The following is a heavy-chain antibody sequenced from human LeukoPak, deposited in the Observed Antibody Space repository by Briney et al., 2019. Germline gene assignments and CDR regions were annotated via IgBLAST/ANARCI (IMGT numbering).Heavy chain of an antibody. CDR3: ALTLDDGYNFI. D-gene: IGHD5-24*01. J-gene: IGHJ4*02. Sequence: SETLSLTCAVYGGSFSGYYWSWIRQPPGKGLEWIGEINHRGSTNYNPSLKSRVTVSVDTSKNQFSLKLSSVTAADTAVYYCALTLDDGYNFIWGQGTLVTVSS. CDR1: GGSFSGYY. V-gene: IGHV4-34*01. CDR2: INHRGST.